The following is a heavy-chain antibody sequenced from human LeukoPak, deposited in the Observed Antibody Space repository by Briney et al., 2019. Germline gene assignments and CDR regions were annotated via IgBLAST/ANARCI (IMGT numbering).Heavy chain of an antibody. CDR2: ISGSGGST. Sequence: SCKASGGTFSSYAISWVRQAPGKRLEWVSAISGSGGSTYYADSVKGRFTISRDNSKNTLYLQMNSLRAEDTAVYYCVGDGSDDAFDIWGQGTMVTVSS. D-gene: IGHD3-16*01. V-gene: IGHV3-23*01. CDR1: GGTFSSYA. CDR3: VGDGSDDAFDI. J-gene: IGHJ3*02.